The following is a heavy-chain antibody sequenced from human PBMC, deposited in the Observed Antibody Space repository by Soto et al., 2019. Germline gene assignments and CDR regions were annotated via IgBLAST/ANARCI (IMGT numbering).Heavy chain of an antibody. CDR3: ARGFLYSSGWLDWYFDL. J-gene: IGHJ2*01. CDR1: GYTFTSYG. V-gene: IGHV1-18*01. CDR2: ISAYNGNT. Sequence: ASVKVSCKSSGYTFTSYGISCVRQAPGQGLEWMGWISAYNGNTNYAQKLQGRVTMTTDTSTSTAYMELRSLRSDDTAVYYCARGFLYSSGWLDWYFDLWGRGTLVTVSS. D-gene: IGHD6-19*01.